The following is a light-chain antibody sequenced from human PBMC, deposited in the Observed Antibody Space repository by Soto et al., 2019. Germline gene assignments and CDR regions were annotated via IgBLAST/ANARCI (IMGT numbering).Light chain of an antibody. J-gene: IGKJ5*01. CDR2: DAS. CDR3: QQYNNWPRIT. V-gene: IGKV3D-15*01. Sequence: EIVMTQSPATLSVSPGERATLSCRASQSVSSYLAWYQQKPGQAPRLLIYDASNRATGIPARFSGSGSGADFTLTISSLQSEDFAVYYCQQYNNWPRITFGQGARLEIK. CDR1: QSVSSY.